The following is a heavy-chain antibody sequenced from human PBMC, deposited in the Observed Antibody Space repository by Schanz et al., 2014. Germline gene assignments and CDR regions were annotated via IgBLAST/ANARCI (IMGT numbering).Heavy chain of an antibody. CDR3: ARDTTWRLDL. Sequence: QVQLQESGPGLVKPSQTLSLTCTVSGDSIRSGTYYWSWIRQPAGKALEWVGRVFPNGITNYNPSLKRRATIPLDTSKNQFSQTLTSLTAADTAVYYCARDTTWRLDLWGRGTLVTVSS. D-gene: IGHD1-1*01. J-gene: IGHJ2*01. CDR1: GDSIRSGTYY. CDR2: VFPNGIT. V-gene: IGHV4-61*02.